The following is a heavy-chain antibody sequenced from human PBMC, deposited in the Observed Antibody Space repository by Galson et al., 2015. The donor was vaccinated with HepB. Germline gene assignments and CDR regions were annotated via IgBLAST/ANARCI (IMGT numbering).Heavy chain of an antibody. CDR2: IYTSGST. Sequence: ETLSLTCTVSGGSISSYYWSWIRQPAGKGLEWIGRIYTSGSTNYNPSLKSRVTMSVDTSKNQFSLKLSSVTAADTAVYYCARDLCGGDCPPQDYYMDVWGKGTTVTVSS. J-gene: IGHJ6*03. CDR3: ARDLCGGDCPPQDYYMDV. V-gene: IGHV4-4*07. CDR1: GGSISSYY. D-gene: IGHD2-21*01.